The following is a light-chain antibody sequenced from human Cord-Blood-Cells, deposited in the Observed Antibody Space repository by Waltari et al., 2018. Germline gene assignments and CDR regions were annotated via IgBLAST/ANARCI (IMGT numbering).Light chain of an antibody. V-gene: IGKV1-33*01. CDR2: DAS. Sequence: DIQMTQSPSSLSASVGDRVTITCQASQDISNYLNWYQQKPVKDPKLLIYDASNLETGVPSRFSGSGSGTDFTFTISSLQPEDIATYYCQQYDNLPRTFGQGTKVEIK. CDR3: QQYDNLPRT. J-gene: IGKJ1*01. CDR1: QDISNY.